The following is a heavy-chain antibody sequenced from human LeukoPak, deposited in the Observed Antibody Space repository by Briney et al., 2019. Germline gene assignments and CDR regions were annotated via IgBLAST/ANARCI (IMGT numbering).Heavy chain of an antibody. Sequence: GASAKVSCKASGGTFSSYAISWVRQAPGQGLEWMGGIIPIFGTANYAQKFQGRVTITRNTSISTAYMELSSLRSEDTAVYYCARVRYCSSTSCYKNFDYWGQGTLVTVSS. CDR1: GGTFSSYA. CDR3: ARVRYCSSTSCYKNFDY. D-gene: IGHD2-2*02. V-gene: IGHV1-69*05. CDR2: IIPIFGTA. J-gene: IGHJ4*02.